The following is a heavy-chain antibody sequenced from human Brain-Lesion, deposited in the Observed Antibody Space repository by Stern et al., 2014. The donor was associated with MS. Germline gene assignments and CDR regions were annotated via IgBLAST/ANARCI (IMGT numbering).Heavy chain of an antibody. V-gene: IGHV4-4*02. CDR3: ARFPASRPHVFDS. Sequence: VQLVESGPGLVKPSGTLSLTCAVSGGSISSSNWWSWVRQSPGKGLEWIGERDHSGSPIYNPSLKSRVTVSRRKSQNRFSLTLRSVPAADTAVYFCARFPASRPHVFDSWGQGTLVTVSS. D-gene: IGHD6-13*01. J-gene: IGHJ4*02. CDR2: RDHSGSP. CDR1: GGSISSSNW.